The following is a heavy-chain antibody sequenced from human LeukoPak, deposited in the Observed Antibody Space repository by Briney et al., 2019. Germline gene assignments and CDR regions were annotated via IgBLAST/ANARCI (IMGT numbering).Heavy chain of an antibody. Sequence: SETLSLTCTVSGGSISDAAYYWSWIRQHPGEGLEWIGYIYYSGSTSYNPSLKSRVTISVDTSKNQFSLKLSSVTAADTAVYYCARGARGGGAQSYWGQGTLVTVSS. CDR2: IYYSGST. J-gene: IGHJ4*02. D-gene: IGHD2-15*01. CDR3: ARGARGGGAQSY. CDR1: GGSISDAAYY. V-gene: IGHV4-31*03.